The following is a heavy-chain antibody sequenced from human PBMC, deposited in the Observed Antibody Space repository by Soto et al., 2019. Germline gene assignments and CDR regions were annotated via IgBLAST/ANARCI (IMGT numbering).Heavy chain of an antibody. CDR3: VRGLWWLRNY. CDR1: GYTFTTYD. V-gene: IGHV1-8*01. CDR2: MNPNSGDT. J-gene: IGHJ4*02. D-gene: IGHD5-12*01. Sequence: QVQLVQSGAEVKKPGASVKVSCKATGYTFTTYDINWVRQATGQGLEWMGWMNPNSGDTGYAQKFHGRVTMPTDTSITTAYVALSTLTSEDTAVYYSVRGLWWLRNYWGQGTLVTVSS.